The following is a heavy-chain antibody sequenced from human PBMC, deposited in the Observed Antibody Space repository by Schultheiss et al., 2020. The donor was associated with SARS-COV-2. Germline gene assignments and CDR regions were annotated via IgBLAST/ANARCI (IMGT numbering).Heavy chain of an antibody. CDR2: ISYDGSNK. V-gene: IGHV3-30*18. J-gene: IGHJ4*02. Sequence: GESLKISCAASGFTFSSYGMHWVRQAPGKGLEWVAVISYDGSNKYYADSVKGRFTISRDNSKNTLYLQMNSLRAEDTAVYYCAKGDVWYDYIWGSYRYTPGDYWGQGTLVTVSS. D-gene: IGHD3-16*02. CDR1: GFTFSSYG. CDR3: AKGDVWYDYIWGSYRYTPGDY.